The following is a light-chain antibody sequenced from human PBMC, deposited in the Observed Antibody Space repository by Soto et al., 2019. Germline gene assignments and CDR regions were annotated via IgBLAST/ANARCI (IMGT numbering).Light chain of an antibody. CDR2: DAS. CDR1: QSISSW. V-gene: IGKV1-5*01. Sequence: IKMYQSTSAVSASVEDRVTITCRASQSISSWLAWYQQKPGKAPKLLIYDASSLESGVPSRFSGSGSGTEFTLTISSLQPEDFALYYGQQRSDWTTFGPGTRLEI. CDR3: QQRSDWTT. J-gene: IGKJ5*01.